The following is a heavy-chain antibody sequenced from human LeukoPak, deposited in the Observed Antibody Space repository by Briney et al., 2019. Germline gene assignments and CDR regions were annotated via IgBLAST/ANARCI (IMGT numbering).Heavy chain of an antibody. D-gene: IGHD1-1*01. V-gene: IGHV3-33*01. CDR2: IWYDGSNK. CDR3: TRELQPEREYYYYGMDV. J-gene: IGHJ6*02. CDR1: GFTFSSYG. Sequence: PGGSLRLSCAASGFTFSSYGMHWVRQAPGKGLEWVAVIWYDGSNKYYADSVKGRFTISRDNSKNTLYLQMNSLRTEDTDAYYCTRELQPEREYYYYGMDVWGQGTTVTVSS.